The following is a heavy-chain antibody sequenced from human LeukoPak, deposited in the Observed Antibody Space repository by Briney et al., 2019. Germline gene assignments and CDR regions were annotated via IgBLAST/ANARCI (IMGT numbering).Heavy chain of an antibody. Sequence: GGSLRLSCAVSGLTFSSYAMSWVRQAPGKGLEWVSAISGSGGSTYYADSVKGRFTISRDNSKNTLYLQMNSLRAEDTAVYYCAKDEWIVGYYYYYGMDVWGQGTTVTVSS. J-gene: IGHJ6*02. D-gene: IGHD1-26*01. CDR2: ISGSGGST. CDR1: GLTFSSYA. V-gene: IGHV3-23*01. CDR3: AKDEWIVGYYYYYGMDV.